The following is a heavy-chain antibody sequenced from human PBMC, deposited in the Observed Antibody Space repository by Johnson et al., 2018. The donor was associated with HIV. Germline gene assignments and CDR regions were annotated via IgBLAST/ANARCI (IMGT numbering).Heavy chain of an antibody. CDR1: GFTFSSYG. J-gene: IGHJ3*02. D-gene: IGHD2-15*01. CDR3: ATGYCSGGSCPRDAFDI. V-gene: IGHV3-20*04. CDR2: INWNGDST. Sequence: VQLVESGGGVVQPGGSLRLSCAASGFTFSSYGMHWVRQAPGKGLEWVSGINWNGDSTGYADSVKGRFTISRDNAKNSLYLQMNSLRAEDTAVYYCATGYCSGGSCPRDAFDIWGQGTMVTVSS.